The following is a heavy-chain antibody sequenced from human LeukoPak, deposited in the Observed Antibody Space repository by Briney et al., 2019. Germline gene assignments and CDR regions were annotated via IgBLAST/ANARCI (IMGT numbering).Heavy chain of an antibody. CDR3: ARPLVVGATNVDL. V-gene: IGHV3-23*01. CDR2: ISGSGGST. J-gene: IGHJ5*02. CDR1: GYTFSSYA. D-gene: IGHD1-26*01. Sequence: PGGSLRLSCADSGYTFSSYAMSWVRQAPGKRLEWVSAISGSGGSTYYADSVKGRFTISRASSKNTLYLQMNSLRAEDTAVYYCARPLVVGATNVDLWGQGTLVTVSS.